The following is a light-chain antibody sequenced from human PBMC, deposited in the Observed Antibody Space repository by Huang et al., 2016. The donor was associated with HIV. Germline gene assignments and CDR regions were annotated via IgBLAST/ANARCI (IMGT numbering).Light chain of an antibody. CDR2: GAS. CDR3: QQYKSYPIT. J-gene: IGKJ5*01. Sequence: DIEMTQSPSSVSASVGDRVTITCRASQDIRTSLAWVQQKPGNAPKSLIYGASTLQKGVPSKFSGSGSGTDFTLTISSLQPEDFAIYYCQQYKSYPITFGQGTRLEMK. CDR1: QDIRTS. V-gene: IGKV1-16*02.